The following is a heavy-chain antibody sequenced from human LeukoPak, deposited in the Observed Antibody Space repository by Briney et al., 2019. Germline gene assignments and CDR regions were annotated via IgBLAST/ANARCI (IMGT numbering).Heavy chain of an antibody. CDR2: IIPIFGTA. D-gene: IGHD7-27*01. J-gene: IGHJ4*02. V-gene: IGHV1-69*05. CDR3: ARGLDLGRGAY. Sequence: SVKVSCKASGGTFSSYAISWVRQAPGQGLEWMGGIIPIFGTANYAQKFQGRVTMTRSTSISTAYMELSSLRSEDTAVYYCARGLDLGRGAYWGQGTLVTVSS. CDR1: GGTFSSYA.